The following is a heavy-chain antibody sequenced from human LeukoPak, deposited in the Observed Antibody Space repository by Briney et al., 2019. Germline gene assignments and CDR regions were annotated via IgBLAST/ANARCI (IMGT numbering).Heavy chain of an antibody. CDR2: MRPTDAYT. CDR3: AKEPASSGWFDP. D-gene: IGHD6-19*01. V-gene: IGHV1-46*01. J-gene: IGHJ5*02. Sequence: MGYMRPTDAYTGYAPKFQGRVTVTRDTSTNTIYMELSSLRSDDTAVYYCAKEPASSGWFDPWGQGTLVAVSS.